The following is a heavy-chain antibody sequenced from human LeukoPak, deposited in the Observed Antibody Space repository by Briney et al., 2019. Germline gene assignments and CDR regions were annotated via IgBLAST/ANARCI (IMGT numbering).Heavy chain of an antibody. V-gene: IGHV4-30-2*01. CDR1: GGSISSGGYY. CDR2: IYHSGSA. CDR3: ARVGYSYGRLDY. Sequence: SQTLSLTCTVSGGSISSGGYYWSWIRQPPGKGLEWIGYIYHSGSAYYNPSLKSRVTISVDRSKNQFSLKLSSVTAADTAVYYCARVGYSYGRLDYWGQGTLVTVSS. D-gene: IGHD5-18*01. J-gene: IGHJ4*02.